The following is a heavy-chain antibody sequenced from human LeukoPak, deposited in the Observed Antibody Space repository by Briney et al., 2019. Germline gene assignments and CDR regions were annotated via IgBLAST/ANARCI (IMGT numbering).Heavy chain of an antibody. D-gene: IGHD3-22*01. CDR2: ISSSSSYI. J-gene: IGHJ4*02. Sequence: GGSLRLSCAASGFTFSSYSMNWVRQAPGKGLEWVSSISSSSSYIYYADSVKGRFTISRDNAKNSLYLQMNSLRAEDTAVYYCARDRGDSSGYFDYWGQGTLVTVSS. CDR1: GFTFSSYS. CDR3: ARDRGDSSGYFDY. V-gene: IGHV3-21*04.